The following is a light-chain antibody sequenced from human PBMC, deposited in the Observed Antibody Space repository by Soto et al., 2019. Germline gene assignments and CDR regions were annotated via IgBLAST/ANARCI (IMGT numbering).Light chain of an antibody. CDR1: QSVSSSY. CDR3: QQHGSSPIT. CDR2: GAS. V-gene: IGKV3-20*01. Sequence: EIVLTQSPGTMSLSPGERATLSCRASQSVSSSYLAWYQLKPGQAPRLLIYGASSRATGIPDRFSGSGSGTDFTLTISRLEPEDFAVYYCQQHGSSPITFGQGTRLEIK. J-gene: IGKJ5*01.